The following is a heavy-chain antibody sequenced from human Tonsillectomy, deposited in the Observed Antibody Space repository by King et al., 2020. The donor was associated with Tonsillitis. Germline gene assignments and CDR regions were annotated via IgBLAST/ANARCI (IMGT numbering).Heavy chain of an antibody. CDR3: AKDRDYYGSGSFVDY. J-gene: IGHJ4*02. D-gene: IGHD3-10*01. V-gene: IGHV3-23*04. Sequence: VQLVESGGGLVQPGGSLRLSCAASGFTFSNYAMSWVRQAPGKGLEWVSVISGSGGSTCYADSVKGRFTISRDNSKNTLYLEMNSLRAEDTAVYYCAKDRDYYGSGSFVDYWGQGTLVTVSS. CDR1: GFTFSNYA. CDR2: ISGSGGST.